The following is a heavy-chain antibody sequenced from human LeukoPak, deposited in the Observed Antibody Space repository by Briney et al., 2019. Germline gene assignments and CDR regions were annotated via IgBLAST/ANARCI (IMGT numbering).Heavy chain of an antibody. V-gene: IGHV3-48*04. Sequence: PGGSLRLSCAASGFTLCSYSMNWVRQAPGKGLEWVSYISSSCSTIYHADSEKGRFTISRNNAKNSLYLQMNSRRAEDTAVYYCASGLGSSGTFDYSGQGTLVTVS. CDR2: ISSSCSTI. J-gene: IGHJ4*02. CDR3: ASGLGSSGTFDY. CDR1: GFTLCSYS. D-gene: IGHD6-19*01.